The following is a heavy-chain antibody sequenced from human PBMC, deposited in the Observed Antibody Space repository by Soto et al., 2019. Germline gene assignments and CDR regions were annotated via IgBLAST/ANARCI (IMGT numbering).Heavy chain of an antibody. CDR1: GGSISSYY. V-gene: IGHV4-59*01. CDR3: ARACSGGSCYSGFDS. D-gene: IGHD2-15*01. J-gene: IGHJ4*02. Sequence: QVQLQESGPGLVKTSETLSLTCTVSGGSISSYYWNWIRQPPGKGLEWIGYIYYSGYTNYNPSLKSRVTISVDTSKNQFSLNLSSVTAADTAVYYCARACSGGSCYSGFDSWGQGTLVTVSS. CDR2: IYYSGYT.